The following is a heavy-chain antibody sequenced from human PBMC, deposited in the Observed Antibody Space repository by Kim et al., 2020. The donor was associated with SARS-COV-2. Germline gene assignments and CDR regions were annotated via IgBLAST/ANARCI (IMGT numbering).Heavy chain of an antibody. D-gene: IGHD5-18*01. V-gene: IGHV1-18*04. Sequence: ASVKVSCKASGYSFMNYGISWVRQAPGQGLEWMGWISVYNGNKNYAQKFQGRLTLTADTSANTAYMELRSLRSDDAAVYYCAREGNTAMYTPKYYFNGMDVWGQGTTVTVSS. CDR2: ISVYNGNK. CDR3: AREGNTAMYTPKYYFNGMDV. J-gene: IGHJ6*02. CDR1: GYSFMNYG.